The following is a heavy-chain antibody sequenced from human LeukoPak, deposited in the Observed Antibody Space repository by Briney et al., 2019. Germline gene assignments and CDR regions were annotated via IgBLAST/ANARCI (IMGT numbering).Heavy chain of an antibody. CDR2: ISYDGSNK. CDR1: GLTFSSSN. V-gene: IGHV3-30*18. D-gene: IGHD2-2*01. Sequence: GRSLRLSCAASGLTFSSSNMHWVRQAPGKGLEWVAVISYDGSNKYYADSVKGRFTISRDNSKNTVYLQMNSLRAEDTAVYYCAKDRSYSWALDYWGQGTLVTVSS. CDR3: AKDRSYSWALDY. J-gene: IGHJ4*02.